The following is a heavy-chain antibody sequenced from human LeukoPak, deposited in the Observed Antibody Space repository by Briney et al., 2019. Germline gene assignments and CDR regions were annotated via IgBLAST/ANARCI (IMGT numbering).Heavy chain of an antibody. CDR3: ASVPTVTSRL. J-gene: IGHJ4*02. V-gene: IGHV3-21*01. D-gene: IGHD4-17*01. CDR1: GFTFSSYS. Sequence: GGSLRLSCAASGFTFSSYSMNWVRQAPGKGLEWVSSISSSSSYIYYADSVKGRFTISRDNAKSSLYLQMNSLRAEDTAVYYCASVPTVTSRLWGQGTLVTVSS. CDR2: ISSSSSYI.